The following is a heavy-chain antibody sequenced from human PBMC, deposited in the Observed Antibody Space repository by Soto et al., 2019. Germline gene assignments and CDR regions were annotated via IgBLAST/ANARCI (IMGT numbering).Heavy chain of an antibody. V-gene: IGHV1-69*13. CDR1: GGTFSSYA. Sequence: ASVKVSCKASGGTFSSYAISWVRQAPGQGLEWMGGIIPIFGTANYAQKFQGRVTITADESTSTAYMELSSLRSEDTAVYYCARVPRLRLPSVAIDIWGQGTMVTVSS. CDR2: IIPIFGTA. D-gene: IGHD6-25*01. CDR3: ARVPRLRLPSVAIDI. J-gene: IGHJ3*02.